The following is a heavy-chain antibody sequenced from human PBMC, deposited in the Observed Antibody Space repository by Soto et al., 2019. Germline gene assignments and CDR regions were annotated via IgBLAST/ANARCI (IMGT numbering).Heavy chain of an antibody. D-gene: IGHD3-9*01. Sequence: EARLLESGGGLVQPGESLRLSCAASGFTFSNYAMSWVRQAPGKGLEWVSVVSDDGGTTFYADSVRARFTISRDNYKNTVDLQMNSLRAEDTAVYYCAKADTGHFRPFEYCGQGTLVTVSS. CDR2: VSDDGGTT. CDR1: GFTFSNYA. CDR3: AKADTGHFRPFEY. V-gene: IGHV3-23*01. J-gene: IGHJ4*02.